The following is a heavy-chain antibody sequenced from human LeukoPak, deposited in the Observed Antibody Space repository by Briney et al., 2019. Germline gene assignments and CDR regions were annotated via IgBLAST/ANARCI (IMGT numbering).Heavy chain of an antibody. Sequence: PSQTLSLTCAVSGGSISSGGYSWSWIRQPPGKGLEWIGYIYHSGSTYYNPSLKSRVTISVDRSKNQFSLKLSSVTAADTAVYYCAMRGTGTDVDYFDYWGQGTLVTVSS. CDR1: GGSISSGGYS. CDR3: AMRGTGTDVDYFDY. V-gene: IGHV4-30-2*02. J-gene: IGHJ4*02. D-gene: IGHD1-1*01. CDR2: IYHSGST.